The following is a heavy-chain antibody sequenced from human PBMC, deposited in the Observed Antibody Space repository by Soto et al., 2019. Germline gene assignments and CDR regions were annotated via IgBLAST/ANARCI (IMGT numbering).Heavy chain of an antibody. CDR2: ISAYSGNT. V-gene: IGHV1-18*01. J-gene: IGHJ4*02. CDR1: GYTFTSYG. CDR3: ARDRVGVGKFDY. D-gene: IGHD3-10*01. Sequence: ASVKVSCKASGYTFTSYGISWVRQAPGQGLEWMGWISAYSGNTNYAQKLQGRVTMTTDTSTSTAYMELRSLRSDDTAVYYCARDRVGVGKFDYWGQGTLVTSPQ.